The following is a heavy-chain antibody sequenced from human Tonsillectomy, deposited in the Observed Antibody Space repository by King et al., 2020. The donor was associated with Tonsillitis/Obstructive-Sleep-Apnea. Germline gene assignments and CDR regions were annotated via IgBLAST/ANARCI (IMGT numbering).Heavy chain of an antibody. CDR3: ARGFGGYIYYFDY. CDR2: ISSSSSYT. CDR1: GFTFSDYY. D-gene: IGHD5-12*01. J-gene: IGHJ4*02. Sequence: VQLVESGGGLVKPGGSLRLSCAASGFTFSDYYMSWIRQAPGKELEWVSYISSSSSYTNYADSVKGRFTISRDNAKNSLYLQMNSLRAEDTAVYYCARGFGGYIYYFDYWGQGTLVTVSS. V-gene: IGHV3-11*05.